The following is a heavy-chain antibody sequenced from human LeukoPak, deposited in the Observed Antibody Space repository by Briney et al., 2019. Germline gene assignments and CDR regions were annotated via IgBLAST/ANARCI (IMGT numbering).Heavy chain of an antibody. V-gene: IGHV3-30*18. CDR2: ISYDGSNK. D-gene: IGHD3-22*01. CDR3: AKEGYDSAGNYYP. CDR1: GFTFSSYD. Sequence: PGRSLRLSCAASGFTFSSYDMHWVRQAPGKGLEWVAVISYDGSNKYYADSVKGRFTISRDNSKNTLYLQMNSLRAEDTAVYYCAKEGYDSAGNYYPCGQGGLVTVSS. J-gene: IGHJ5*02.